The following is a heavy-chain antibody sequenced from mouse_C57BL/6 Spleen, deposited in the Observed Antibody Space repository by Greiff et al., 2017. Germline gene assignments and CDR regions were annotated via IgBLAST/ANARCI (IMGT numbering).Heavy chain of an antibody. V-gene: IGHV1-39*01. D-gene: IGHD1-1*01. CDR2: INPNYGTT. CDR3: ARYYYGSSYGYFDV. J-gene: IGHJ1*03. CDR1: GYSFTDYN. Sequence: VQLQQSGPELVKPGASVKISCKASGYSFTDYNMNWVKQSNGKSLEWIGVINPNYGTTSYNQKFKGKATLTVDQSSSTAYMQLNSLTSEDSAVXYCARYYYGSSYGYFDVWGTGTTVTVSS.